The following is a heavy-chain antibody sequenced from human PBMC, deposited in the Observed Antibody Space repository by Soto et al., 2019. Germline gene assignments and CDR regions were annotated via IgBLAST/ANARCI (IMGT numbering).Heavy chain of an antibody. V-gene: IGHV4-30-2*01. CDR2: IYHSGST. Sequence: SETLCLRCAVAGGSSGGGGGCWSWIRQPPGKGLEWIGYIYHSGSTYYNPSLKSRVTISVDRSKNQFSLKLSSVTAADTAVYYCARQPVVGVWLNDYWGQGTLVTVSS. CDR1: GGSSGGGGGC. J-gene: IGHJ4*02. CDR3: ARQPVVGVWLNDY. D-gene: IGHD6-6*01.